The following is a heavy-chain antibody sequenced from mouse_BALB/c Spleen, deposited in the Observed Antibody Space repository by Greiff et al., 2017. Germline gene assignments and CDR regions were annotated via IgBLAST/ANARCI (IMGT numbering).Heavy chain of an antibody. D-gene: IGHD1-1*01. Sequence: QVQLKQSGPGLVAPSQSLSITCTVSGFSLTSYGVHWVRQPPGKGLEWLGVIWAGGSTNYNSSLMSRLSISKDNSKSQVFLKMNSLQTDDTAMYYCARYGSSYVRAMDYWGQGTSVTVSS. V-gene: IGHV2-9*02. CDR1: GFSLTSYG. CDR2: IWAGGST. J-gene: IGHJ4*01. CDR3: ARYGSSYVRAMDY.